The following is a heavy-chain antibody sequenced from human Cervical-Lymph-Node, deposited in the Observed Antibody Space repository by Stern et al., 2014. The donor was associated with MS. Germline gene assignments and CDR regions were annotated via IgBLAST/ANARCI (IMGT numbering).Heavy chain of an antibody. CDR1: GYSFTAYF. CDR2: ISTDTGGA. V-gene: IGHV1-2*02. D-gene: IGHD1-26*01. J-gene: IGHJ4*02. Sequence: VQLVESGAEVKKPGASVKVSCKASGYSFTAYFIHWVRQDPGPGLEWMGWISTDTGGANYAQRFQGRVTMTRDTSISTTYMELSRLRSDDTAVYYCARDRGSHSDYWGQGTLVTVSS. CDR3: ARDRGSHSDY.